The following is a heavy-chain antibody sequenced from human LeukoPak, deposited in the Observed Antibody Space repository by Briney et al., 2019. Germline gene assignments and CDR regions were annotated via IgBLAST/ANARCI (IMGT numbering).Heavy chain of an antibody. J-gene: IGHJ4*02. CDR1: GFTFSSYS. D-gene: IGHD3-22*01. CDR2: ISSSSSYI. Sequence: GSLRLSCAASGFTFSSYSMNWVRQAPGKGLEWVSSISSSSSYIYYADSVKGRFTISRDNAKNSLYLQMNSLRAEDTAVYYCARDRNYYYDSSGQRDWGQGTLVTVSS. V-gene: IGHV3-21*01. CDR3: ARDRNYYYDSSGQRD.